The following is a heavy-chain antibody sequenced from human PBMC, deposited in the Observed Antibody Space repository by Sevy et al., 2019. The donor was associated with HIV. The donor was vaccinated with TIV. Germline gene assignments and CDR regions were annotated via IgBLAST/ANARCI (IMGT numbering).Heavy chain of an antibody. D-gene: IGHD2-15*01. V-gene: IGHV4-39*01. CDR3: ATRLGYCSGSSCYPPEYFHH. J-gene: IGHJ1*01. CDR1: GGSISSSSYY. CDR2: IYYSGNT. Sequence: SETLSLTCIVSGGSISSSSYYWGWIRQPPGKGLVWIGSIYYSGNTYYNPSLKSRVTISVDTSKKQFSLKLSSVTAADTAVYYCATRLGYCSGSSCYPPEYFHHWGQGTLVTVSS.